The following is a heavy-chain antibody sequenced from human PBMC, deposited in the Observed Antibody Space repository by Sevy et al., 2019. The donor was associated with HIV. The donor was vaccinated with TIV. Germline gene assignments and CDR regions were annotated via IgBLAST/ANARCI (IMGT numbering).Heavy chain of an antibody. V-gene: IGHV3-43*01. J-gene: IGHJ6*02. CDR2: ISWDGGST. Sequence: GESLKISCAASGFTFDDYTMQWVRQAPGKGLEWVSLISWDGGSTYYADSVKGRFTISRDNSKNSLYLQMNSLRTEDTALYYCAKDMAGIAAAGDYYGMDVWGQGTTVTVSS. CDR3: AKDMAGIAAAGDYYGMDV. CDR1: GFTFDDYT. D-gene: IGHD6-13*01.